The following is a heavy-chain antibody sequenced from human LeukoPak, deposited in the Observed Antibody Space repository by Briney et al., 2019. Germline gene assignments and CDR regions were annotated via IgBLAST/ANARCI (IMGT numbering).Heavy chain of an antibody. CDR2: ISGSGGST. Sequence: GGSLRLSSAASGFTFSSYAMSWVRQAPGKGLEWVSAISGSGGSTYYADSVKGRFTISRDNSKNTLYLQMNSLRAEDTAAYYCAKLGTVTTSEFDYWGQGTLVTVSS. CDR3: AKLGTVTTSEFDY. J-gene: IGHJ4*02. D-gene: IGHD4-17*01. V-gene: IGHV3-23*01. CDR1: GFTFSSYA.